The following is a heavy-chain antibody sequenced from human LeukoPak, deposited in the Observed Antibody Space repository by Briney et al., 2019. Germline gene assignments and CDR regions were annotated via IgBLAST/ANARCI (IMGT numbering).Heavy chain of an antibody. V-gene: IGHV3-21*01. D-gene: IGHD3-10*01. CDR2: ISGRSGYI. CDR3: ARVGERRPGTSESFFPAHFDS. CDR1: GFTFDSYS. J-gene: IGHJ4*02. Sequence: NPGGSLRLSCAASGFTFDSYSMTWVRQAPGKGLEWVSPISGRSGYIYYADSMKGRFTISRDNAKNSLYLQMNSLRAEDTATYFCARVGERRPGTSESFFPAHFDSWGQGTLVIVSS.